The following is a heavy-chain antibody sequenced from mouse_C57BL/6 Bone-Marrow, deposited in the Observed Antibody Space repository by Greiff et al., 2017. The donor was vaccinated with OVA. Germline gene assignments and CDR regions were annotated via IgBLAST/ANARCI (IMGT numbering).Heavy chain of an antibody. J-gene: IGHJ3*01. Sequence: QVQLQQSGAELVKPGASVKLSCKASGYTFTSYWMQWVKQRPGQGLEWIGEIDPSDSYTNYNQKFKGKATLTVDTSSSTAYMQLSSLTSEDSAVYYCARRRRFAYWGQGTLVTVSA. CDR2: IDPSDSYT. CDR3: ARRRRFAY. CDR1: GYTFTSYW. V-gene: IGHV1-50*01.